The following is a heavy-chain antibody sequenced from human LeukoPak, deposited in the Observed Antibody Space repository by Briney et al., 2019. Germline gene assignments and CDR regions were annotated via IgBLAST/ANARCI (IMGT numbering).Heavy chain of an antibody. CDR2: ISAYNGNT. V-gene: IGHV1-18*01. D-gene: IGHD3-22*01. Sequence: ASVKVSCKASGYTFTSYDINWVRQATGQGLEWMGWISAYNGNTNYAQKLQGRVTMTTDTSTSTAYMELRSLRSDDTAVYYCARDRYYYDSSGYFFDYWGQGTLVTVSS. CDR3: ARDRYYYDSSGYFFDY. CDR1: GYTFTSYD. J-gene: IGHJ4*02.